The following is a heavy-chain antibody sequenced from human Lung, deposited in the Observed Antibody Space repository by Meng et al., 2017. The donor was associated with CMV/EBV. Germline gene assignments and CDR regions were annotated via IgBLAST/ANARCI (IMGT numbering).Heavy chain of an antibody. Sequence: SCAASGFTFSDYYMSWIRQAPGKGLEWVSYISSSGSTIYYADSVKGRFTISRDNAKNSLYLQMNSLRAEDTAVYYCASILGYCSSTSCYSSAFDIWXQGTMVTVSS. CDR1: GFTFSDYY. CDR3: ASILGYCSSTSCYSSAFDI. CDR2: ISSSGSTI. D-gene: IGHD2-2*02. J-gene: IGHJ3*02. V-gene: IGHV3-11*01.